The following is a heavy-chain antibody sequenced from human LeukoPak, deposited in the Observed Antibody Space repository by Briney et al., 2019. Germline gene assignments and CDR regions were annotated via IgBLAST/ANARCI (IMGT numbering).Heavy chain of an antibody. CDR2: IYYSGST. Sequence: SETLSLTCTVSGGSISSGGYYWSWIRQHPGKGLEWIGYIYYSGSTYYNPSLKSRVTISVDTSKNQFSLKLSSVTAADAAVYYCARAQGVVPAAIRGGWFDPWGQGTLVTVSS. CDR1: GGSISSGGYY. CDR3: ARAQGVVPAAIRGGWFDP. D-gene: IGHD2-2*01. V-gene: IGHV4-31*03. J-gene: IGHJ5*02.